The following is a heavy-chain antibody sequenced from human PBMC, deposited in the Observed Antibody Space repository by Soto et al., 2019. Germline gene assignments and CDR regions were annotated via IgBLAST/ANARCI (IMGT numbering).Heavy chain of an antibody. J-gene: IGHJ4*02. D-gene: IGHD3-16*01. CDR3: ARDTWAADY. V-gene: IGHV3-23*01. Sequence: PGGSLRLSCAASGFTFSSYAMSWVRQAPGKGLEWVSAISGSGGSTYYADSVKGRFTISRDNSKNTVNLQMNSLRAEDTAVYYCARDTWAADYWGQGTLVTVSS. CDR1: GFTFSSYA. CDR2: ISGSGGST.